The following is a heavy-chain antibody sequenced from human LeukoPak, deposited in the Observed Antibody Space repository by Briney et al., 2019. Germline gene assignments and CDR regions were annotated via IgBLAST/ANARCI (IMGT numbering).Heavy chain of an antibody. D-gene: IGHD2-15*01. Sequence: ASVEVSCKVSGYTLTELSMHWVRQAPGKGLEWMGGFDPEDGETIYAQKFQGRVTMTEDTSTDTAYMELSSLRSEDTAVYYCATVRSGRGVAATKFDYWGQGTLVTVSS. CDR2: FDPEDGET. J-gene: IGHJ4*02. CDR1: GYTLTELS. CDR3: ATVRSGRGVAATKFDY. V-gene: IGHV1-24*01.